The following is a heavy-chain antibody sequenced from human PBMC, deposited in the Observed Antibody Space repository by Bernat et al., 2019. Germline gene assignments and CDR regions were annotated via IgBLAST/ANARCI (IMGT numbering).Heavy chain of an antibody. Sequence: EVQLVESGGGLVQPGGSLKLSCAASGFSFSGSAMHWVRQAPGKGLEWVGRIRSKIHNYATAYDSSVKGRFTISRDDSKNTAYLQMNSLKTEDTALYYCTCDDGGNSGFDYWGQGTLVTVSS. V-gene: IGHV3-73*01. J-gene: IGHJ4*02. D-gene: IGHD4-17*01. CDR3: TCDDGGNSGFDY. CDR2: IRSKIHNYAT. CDR1: GFSFSGSA.